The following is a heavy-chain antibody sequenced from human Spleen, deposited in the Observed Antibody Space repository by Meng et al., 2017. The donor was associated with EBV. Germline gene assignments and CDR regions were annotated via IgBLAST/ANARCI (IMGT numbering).Heavy chain of an antibody. CDR3: ARIDGYSNFDY. CDR2: IYHSGST. D-gene: IGHD5-24*01. J-gene: IGHJ4*02. CDR1: GDSITYSNW. V-gene: IGHV4-4*02. Sequence: QVQLQESGPRLVKPSGTLSLTCEVSGDSITYSNWWSWVRQPPGKGLEWIGEIYHSGSTNYNPSLKSRVTISVDKSKNQFSLKLTSVTAADTAVYYCARIDGYSNFDYWGQGTLVTVSS.